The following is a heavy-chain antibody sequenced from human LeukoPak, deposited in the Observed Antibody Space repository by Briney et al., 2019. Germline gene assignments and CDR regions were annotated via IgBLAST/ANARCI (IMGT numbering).Heavy chain of an antibody. J-gene: IGHJ3*02. Sequence: SETLSLTCTVSGGSISSYYWSWIRQPPGKGLEWIGYIYYSGSTNYNPSLKSRVTISVDTSKNQFSLKLSSVTAADTAVYYCARAVDPPLFAFDIWGQGTMVTVSS. D-gene: IGHD4-23*01. CDR2: IYYSGST. CDR1: GGSISSYY. V-gene: IGHV4-59*01. CDR3: ARAVDPPLFAFDI.